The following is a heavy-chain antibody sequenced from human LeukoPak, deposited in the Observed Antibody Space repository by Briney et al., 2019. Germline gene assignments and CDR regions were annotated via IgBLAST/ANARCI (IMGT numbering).Heavy chain of an antibody. J-gene: IGHJ4*02. CDR2: ISSSSSYI. Sequence: GGSLRLSCAASGFTSSSYSMNWVRQAPGKGLEWVSSISSSSSYIYYADSVKGRFTISRDNAKNSLYLQMNSLRAEDTAVYYCARVDMKDGYNYIVYWGQGTLVTVSS. D-gene: IGHD5-24*01. V-gene: IGHV3-21*01. CDR1: GFTSSSYS. CDR3: ARVDMKDGYNYIVY.